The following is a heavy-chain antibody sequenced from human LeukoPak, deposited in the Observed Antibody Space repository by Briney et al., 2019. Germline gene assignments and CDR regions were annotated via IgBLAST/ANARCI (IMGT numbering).Heavy chain of an antibody. Sequence: PSETLSLTCSVPGYSMISGYYWGWIRQPPGKGLEWIGSIHYSGITDYSPSLRSRVTMSVDTSKNQFSLKLSSVTAADTAAYYCARIRGWHYYYYVDVWGKGTTVTISS. J-gene: IGHJ6*03. D-gene: IGHD6-19*01. CDR2: IHYSGIT. CDR1: GYSMISGYY. CDR3: ARIRGWHYYYYVDV. V-gene: IGHV4-38-2*02.